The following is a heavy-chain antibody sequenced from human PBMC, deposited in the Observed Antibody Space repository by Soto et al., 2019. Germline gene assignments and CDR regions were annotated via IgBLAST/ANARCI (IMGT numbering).Heavy chain of an antibody. CDR3: AREVTMEGYGMDV. CDR1: GGSISGGGYY. CDR2: IYYSGST. D-gene: IGHD3-10*01. J-gene: IGHJ6*02. V-gene: IGHV4-31*03. Sequence: QVQLQESGPGLVKPSQTLSLTCTVSGGSISGGGYYWSWIRQHPGKGLEWIGYIYYSGSTYYNPSLKSRVTISVDTSKNQFSLKLSSVTAADTAVYYCAREVTMEGYGMDVWGQGTTVTVSS.